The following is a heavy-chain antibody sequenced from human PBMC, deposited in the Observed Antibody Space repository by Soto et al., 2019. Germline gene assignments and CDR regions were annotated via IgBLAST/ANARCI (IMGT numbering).Heavy chain of an antibody. J-gene: IGHJ5*02. CDR3: TTYCSSTSCYADIP. V-gene: IGHV3-15*07. Sequence: EVQLVESGGGLVKPGGSLRLSCAASGFTFSNAWMNWVRQAPGKGLEWVGRIKSKTDGGTTDYAAPVKGRFTISRDDSKNTLYLQMNSLKTEDTAVFYCTTYCSSTSCYADIPWGQGTLVTVSS. D-gene: IGHD2-2*01. CDR1: GFTFSNAW. CDR2: IKSKTDGGTT.